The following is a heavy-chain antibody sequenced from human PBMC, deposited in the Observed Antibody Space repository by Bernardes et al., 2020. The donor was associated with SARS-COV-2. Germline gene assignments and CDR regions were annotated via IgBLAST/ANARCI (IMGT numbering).Heavy chain of an antibody. J-gene: IGHJ4*02. CDR2: KHYTENA. D-gene: IGHD2-8*01. Sequence: SETLSLTCSVSDASMKSYYWSWIRQPPGKGLEWIVYKHYTENANYNPSLKGRAAISIDMSGNHFSLSLTSVTAADTAVYYCAGKRADVINGGFEHWGQGALVTVSS. V-gene: IGHV4-59*01. CDR1: DASMKSYY. CDR3: AGKRADVINGGFEH.